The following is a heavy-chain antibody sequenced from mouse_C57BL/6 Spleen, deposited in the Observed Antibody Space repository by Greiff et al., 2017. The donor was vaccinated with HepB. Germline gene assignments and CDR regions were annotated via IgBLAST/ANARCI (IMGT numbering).Heavy chain of an antibody. J-gene: IGHJ4*01. CDR1: GYTFTSYW. V-gene: IGHV1-50*01. D-gene: IGHD2-1*01. Sequence: VQLVESGAELVKPGASVKLSCKASGYTFTSYWMQWVKQRPGQGLEWIGEIDLSDSYTNYNQKFKGKATLTVDTSSSTAYMQLSSLTSEDSAVYYCARSLPYYAMDYWGQGTSVTVSS. CDR3: ARSLPYYAMDY. CDR2: IDLSDSYT.